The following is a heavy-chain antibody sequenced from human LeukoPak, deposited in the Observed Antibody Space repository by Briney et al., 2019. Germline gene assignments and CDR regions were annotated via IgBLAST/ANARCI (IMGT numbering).Heavy chain of an antibody. J-gene: IGHJ4*02. Sequence: GASVKVSCKASGGTFSSYAISWVRQAPGQGLEWMGRIIPILGIANYAQKFQGRVTITADKSTSTAYMELSSLRSEDTAVYYCARTLTRDGYNPDYWGQGTLVTVSS. D-gene: IGHD5-24*01. CDR3: ARTLTRDGYNPDY. CDR2: IIPILGIA. V-gene: IGHV1-69*04. CDR1: GGTFSSYA.